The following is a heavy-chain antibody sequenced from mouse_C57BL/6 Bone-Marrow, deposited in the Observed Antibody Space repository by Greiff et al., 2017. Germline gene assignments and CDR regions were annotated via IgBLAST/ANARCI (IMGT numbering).Heavy chain of an antibody. CDR1: GFTFSSYG. CDR3: ARHSLTGFDY. Sequence: EVQLVESGGDLVKPGGSLKLSCAASGFTFSSYGMSWVRQTPDKRLEWVATISSGGSYTYYPDSVKGRFTISRDNAKNTLYLQMSSLKSEDTAMYYCARHSLTGFDYWGQGTTLTVSS. V-gene: IGHV5-6*01. D-gene: IGHD4-1*01. CDR2: ISSGGSYT. J-gene: IGHJ2*01.